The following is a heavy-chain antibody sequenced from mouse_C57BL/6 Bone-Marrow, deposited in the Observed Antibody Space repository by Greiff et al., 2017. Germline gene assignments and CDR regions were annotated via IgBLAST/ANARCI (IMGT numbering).Heavy chain of an antibody. D-gene: IGHD1-1*01. J-gene: IGHJ3*01. CDR3: ARGLLRGGFAY. CDR1: GYTFTGYW. Sequence: QVQLQQSGAELMKPGASVKLSCKATGYTFTGYWIEWVKQRPGHGLEWIGEILPGSGSTNYNEKFKSKATLTVDKPSSTAYMQLSSLTSEDSAVYYCARGLLRGGFAYWGQGTLVTVSA. V-gene: IGHV1-9*01. CDR2: ILPGSGST.